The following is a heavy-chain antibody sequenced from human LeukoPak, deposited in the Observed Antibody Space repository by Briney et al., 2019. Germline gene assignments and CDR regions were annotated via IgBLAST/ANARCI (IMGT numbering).Heavy chain of an antibody. D-gene: IGHD5-24*01. CDR2: IIPLFGTI. CDR1: GGTFSSDG. CDR3: ATLGGLHLYYFDY. V-gene: IGHV1-69*13. J-gene: IGHJ4*02. Sequence: SVKVSCKASGGTFSSDGISWVRQAPGQGLEWMGGIIPLFGTINYAQKFQGRVTITADESTSTAYMELRSLRSEDTAVYYCATLGGLHLYYFDYWGQGTLVTVSS.